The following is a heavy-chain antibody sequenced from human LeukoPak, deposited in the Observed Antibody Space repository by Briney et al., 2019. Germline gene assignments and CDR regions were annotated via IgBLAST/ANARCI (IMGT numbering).Heavy chain of an antibody. CDR2: IYYSGST. CDR1: GGSISSSSYY. D-gene: IGHD4-23*01. V-gene: IGHV4-39*07. Sequence: SETLSLTCTVSGGSISSSSYYWGWIRQPPGKGLEWIGSIYYSGSTYYNPSLKSRVTISVDTSKNQFSLKLSSVTAADTAVYYCARGSSDYGGNSNDAFDIWGQGTMVTVSS. CDR3: ARGSSDYGGNSNDAFDI. J-gene: IGHJ3*02.